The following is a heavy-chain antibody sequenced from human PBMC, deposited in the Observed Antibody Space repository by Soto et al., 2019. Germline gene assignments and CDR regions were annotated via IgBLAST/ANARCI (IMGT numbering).Heavy chain of an antibody. D-gene: IGHD6-19*01. V-gene: IGHV3-9*01. Sequence: SLRLCCAASGVTCDDYAMHCVRQAPGKGLEWVSGISWNSGSIGYADSVKGRFTISRDNAKNSLYLQMNSLRAEDTALYYCAKDIVPVSGYSSGWFYYYYGMDVWGQGTTVTVSS. CDR3: AKDIVPVSGYSSGWFYYYYGMDV. CDR1: GVTCDDYA. J-gene: IGHJ6*02. CDR2: ISWNSGSI.